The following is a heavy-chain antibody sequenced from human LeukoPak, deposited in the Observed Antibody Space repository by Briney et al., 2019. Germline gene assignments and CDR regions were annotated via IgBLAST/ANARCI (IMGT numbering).Heavy chain of an antibody. D-gene: IGHD2-2*02. CDR1: GYTFTGYY. CDR2: INPNSGGA. V-gene: IGHV1-2*02. Sequence: ASVKVSCKASGYTFTGYYMHWVRQAPGQGLEWMGWINPNSGGANYAQKFQGRVTMTRDTSISTAYMELSRLRSDDTAVYYCARGVVVPAAIGVYWGQGTLVTVSS. CDR3: ARGVVVPAAIGVY. J-gene: IGHJ4*02.